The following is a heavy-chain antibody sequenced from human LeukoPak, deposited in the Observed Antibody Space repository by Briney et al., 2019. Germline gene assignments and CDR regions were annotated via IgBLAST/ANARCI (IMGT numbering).Heavy chain of an antibody. CDR1: GFTFSSYS. Sequence: GSLRLSCAASGFTFSSYSMNWVRQAPGKGLEWVSSISSGSTYMYYADSVKGRFTIPRDNAQNSMYLQMNSLRAEDTAVYYCASHRGDYATGYFDYWGQGTLVTVSS. CDR3: ASHRGDYATGYFDY. D-gene: IGHD1-1*01. CDR2: ISSGSTYM. V-gene: IGHV3-21*01. J-gene: IGHJ4*02.